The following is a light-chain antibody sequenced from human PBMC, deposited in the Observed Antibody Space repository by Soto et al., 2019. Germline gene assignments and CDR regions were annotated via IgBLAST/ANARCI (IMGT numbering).Light chain of an antibody. CDR3: QQCYMGWT. Sequence: DIQMTQSPSAMSASVGDRVIITFRSSQAISNYLAWYQHQPGKAPKLLIYDASTLESGVPSRFSGTGSGTEFTFSITSLQPEDFGTYYCQQCYMGWTFGQGTKVDIK. V-gene: IGKV1-16*01. CDR1: QAISNY. J-gene: IGKJ1*01. CDR2: DAS.